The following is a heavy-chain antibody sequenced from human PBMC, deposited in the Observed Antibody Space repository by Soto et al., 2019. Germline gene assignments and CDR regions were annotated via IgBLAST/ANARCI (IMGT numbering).Heavy chain of an antibody. D-gene: IGHD1-1*01. CDR2: ISGSGGST. V-gene: IGHV3-23*01. CDR3: AKDLTTTHGWFDP. J-gene: IGHJ5*02. CDR1: GFTFGGYA. Sequence: PGGSLRLSCGASGFTFGGYAVSWVRQAPGKGLEWVSAISGSGGSTYYADSVKGRFTISRDNSKNTLYLQMNSLRAEDTAVYYCAKDLTTTHGWFDPWGQGTLVTVSS.